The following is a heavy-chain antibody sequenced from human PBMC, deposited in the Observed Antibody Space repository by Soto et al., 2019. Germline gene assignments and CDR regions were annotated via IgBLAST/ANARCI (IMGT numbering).Heavy chain of an antibody. CDR3: ARDLGIAVAGTGAFDI. CDR2: ISSSSYI. J-gene: IGHJ3*02. Sequence: GSLRLSCAASGFTFSSYSMNWVRQAPGKGLEWVSSISSSSYIYYADSVKGRFTISRDNAKNSLYLQMNSLRAEDTAVYYCARDLGIAVAGTGAFDIWGQGTMVTVSS. D-gene: IGHD6-19*01. V-gene: IGHV3-21*01. CDR1: GFTFSSYS.